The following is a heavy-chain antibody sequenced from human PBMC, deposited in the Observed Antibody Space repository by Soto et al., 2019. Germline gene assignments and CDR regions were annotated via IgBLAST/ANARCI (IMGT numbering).Heavy chain of an antibody. CDR1: GFTFTSSA. J-gene: IGHJ4*02. D-gene: IGHD3-3*01. CDR3: AAVSYDFWSGPGPVFDY. V-gene: IGHV1-58*02. CDR2: IVVGSGNT. Sequence: VASVKVSCKASGFTFTSSAMQWVRQARGQRLEWIGWIVVGSGNTNYAQKFQERVTITRDMSTSTAYMELSSLRSEDTAVYYCAAVSYDFWSGPGPVFDYWGQGTLVTVPS.